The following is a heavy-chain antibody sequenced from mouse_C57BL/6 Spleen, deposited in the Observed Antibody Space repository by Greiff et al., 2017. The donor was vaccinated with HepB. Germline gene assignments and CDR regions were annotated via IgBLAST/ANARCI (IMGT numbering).Heavy chain of an antibody. CDR1: GFNIKDDY. J-gene: IGHJ4*01. Sequence: EVQLQQSGAELVRPGASVKLSCTASGFNIKDDYMHWVKQRPEQGLEWIGWIDPENGDTEYASKFQGKATITADTSSNTAYLQLSSLTSEDTAVYYCTTPYGSSGNYAMDYWSQGTSVTVSS. D-gene: IGHD1-1*01. V-gene: IGHV14-4*01. CDR3: TTPYGSSGNYAMDY. CDR2: IDPENGDT.